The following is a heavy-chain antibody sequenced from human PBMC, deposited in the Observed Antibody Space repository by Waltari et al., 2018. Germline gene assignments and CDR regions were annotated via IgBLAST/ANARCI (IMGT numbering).Heavy chain of an antibody. J-gene: IGHJ4*02. Sequence: QVQLQQWGAGLLKPSETLSLTCAVYGGSFSGYYWSWIRQPPGKGLEWIGEINHSGSTNYNPSLKRRVTISVDTSKNQCSLKLSSVTAADTAVYYCARGASAAGAYYFDYWGQGTLVTVSS. D-gene: IGHD6-13*01. CDR1: GGSFSGYY. CDR2: INHSGST. CDR3: ARGASAAGAYYFDY. V-gene: IGHV4-34*01.